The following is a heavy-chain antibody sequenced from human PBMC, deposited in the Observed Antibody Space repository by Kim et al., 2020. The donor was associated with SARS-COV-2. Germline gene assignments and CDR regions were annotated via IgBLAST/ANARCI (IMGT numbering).Heavy chain of an antibody. CDR3: ARGRAGVVPSPILGIGPHYDYYAMDL. J-gene: IGHJ6*02. V-gene: IGHV4-34*01. Sequence: SETLSLTCAVYGGSFSGFHWSWIRQPPGKGLEWIGEINHSGSTNYNPSLKSRVTISVDTYKSQFSLKLNFVTAADTAVYYCARGRAGVVPSPILGIGPHYDYYAMDLWGRGTTVTVSS. CDR2: INHSGST. CDR1: GGSFSGFH. D-gene: IGHD2-2*02.